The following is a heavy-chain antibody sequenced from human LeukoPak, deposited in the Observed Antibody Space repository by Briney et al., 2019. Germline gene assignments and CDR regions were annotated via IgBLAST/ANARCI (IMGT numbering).Heavy chain of an antibody. Sequence: AASVKVSCKASGYTFTSYAMHWVRQAPGQRLEWMGWINAGNGNTKYSQEFQGRVTITADKSTSTAYMELSSLRSEDTAVYYCARGYSSSWYFRSWGQGTLVTVSS. D-gene: IGHD6-13*01. V-gene: IGHV1-3*03. CDR1: GYTFTSYA. CDR3: ARGYSSSWYFRS. J-gene: IGHJ5*02. CDR2: INAGNGNT.